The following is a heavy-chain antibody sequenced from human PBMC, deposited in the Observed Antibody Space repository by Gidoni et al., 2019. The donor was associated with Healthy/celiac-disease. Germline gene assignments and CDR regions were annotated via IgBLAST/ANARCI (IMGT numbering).Heavy chain of an antibody. Sequence: EVQLVESGGGLVKPGGSLRPSCAASGVTFSSYSMNWVRQAPGKGLEWVSSISSSSSYIYYADSVKGRFTISRDNAKNSLYLQMNSLRAEDTAVYYCARDFLLVVRGWFDPWGQGTLVTVSS. CDR1: GVTFSSYS. J-gene: IGHJ5*02. CDR2: ISSSSSYI. D-gene: IGHD2-2*01. CDR3: ARDFLLVVRGWFDP. V-gene: IGHV3-21*01.